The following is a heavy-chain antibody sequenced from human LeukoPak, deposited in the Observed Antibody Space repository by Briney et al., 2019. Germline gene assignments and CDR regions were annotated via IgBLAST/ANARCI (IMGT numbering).Heavy chain of an antibody. D-gene: IGHD2-8*01. J-gene: IGHJ4*02. CDR2: IKEDGSDK. CDR3: AKNGHYLDS. Sequence: GGSLRLSCAASGFTFSSYWMSWVRQAPGKGLEWVADIKEDGSDKYYVDSVKGRFTISRDNAKNSLYLQMNSLRAEDTAVYHCAKNGHYLDSWGQGTLVTVSS. CDR1: GFTFSSYW. V-gene: IGHV3-7*01.